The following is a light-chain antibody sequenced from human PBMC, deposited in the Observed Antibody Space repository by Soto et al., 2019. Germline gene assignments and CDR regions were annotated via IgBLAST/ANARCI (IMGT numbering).Light chain of an antibody. CDR3: GTWDSSLSVYV. Sequence: QSVLTQPPSVSAAPGQKVTISCSGSSSNIGNNYVSWYQQLPGTAPKLLIYDNNKRPSGIPDRFSGSKSGTSATLGITGLQTGGEADYYCGTWDSSLSVYVFGTGTQLTVL. CDR2: DNN. V-gene: IGLV1-51*01. CDR1: SSNIGNNY. J-gene: IGLJ1*01.